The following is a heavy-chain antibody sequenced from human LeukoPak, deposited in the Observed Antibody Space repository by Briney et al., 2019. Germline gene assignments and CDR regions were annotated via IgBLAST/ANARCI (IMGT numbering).Heavy chain of an antibody. D-gene: IGHD2-2*01. Sequence: SETLSLTCTVSGGSLSSYYWSWIRQPPGKGLEWIGYIYYSGSTNYNPSLKSRVTMSVDTSKNQFSLKLSSVTAADTAVYYCATSGSTSSYGMDVWGQGTTVTVSS. J-gene: IGHJ6*02. CDR3: ATSGSTSSYGMDV. CDR2: IYYSGST. CDR1: GGSLSSYY. V-gene: IGHV4-59*12.